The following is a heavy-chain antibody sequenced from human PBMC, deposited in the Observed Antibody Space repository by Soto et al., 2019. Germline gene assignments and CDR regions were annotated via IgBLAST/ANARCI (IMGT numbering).Heavy chain of an antibody. CDR2: INHSGST. Sequence: QVQLQQWGAGLLKPSETLSLTCAVYGGSFSGYYWSWIRQPPGKGLEWIGEINHSGSTNYNPSLKSRVTISVDTSKNQFSLKLSSVTAADTAVYYWARGLNPGEHEPTGTTGYWGQGTLVTVSS. CDR1: GGSFSGYY. J-gene: IGHJ4*02. CDR3: ARGLNPGEHEPTGTTGY. D-gene: IGHD1-1*01. V-gene: IGHV4-34*01.